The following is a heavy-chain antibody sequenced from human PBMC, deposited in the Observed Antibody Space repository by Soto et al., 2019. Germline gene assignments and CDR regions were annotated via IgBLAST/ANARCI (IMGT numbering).Heavy chain of an antibody. CDR1: GFTFSRYS. J-gene: IGHJ4*02. D-gene: IGHD5-18*01. CDR3: AKGYSYRYYYFDY. Sequence: MRLSCAASGFTFSRYSMTWVRQTPGKGLEWVSSITTSSDVYYADSLKGRFTISRDNAKNSLYLQMNSLRAEDTAVYYCAKGYSYRYYYFDYWGQGTLVTVSS. CDR2: ITTSSDV. V-gene: IGHV3-21*01.